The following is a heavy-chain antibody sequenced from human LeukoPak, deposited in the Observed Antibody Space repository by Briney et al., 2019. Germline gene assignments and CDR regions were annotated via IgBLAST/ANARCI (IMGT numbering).Heavy chain of an antibody. D-gene: IGHD3-10*01. Sequence: PGASVKVSCKASGGTFSSYAISWVRQAPGQGLEWMGGIIPIFGTANYAQKFQGRVTITTDESTSTAYMELSSLRSEDTAMYYCARGIPPHYYGSGSYYKVGWFDPWGQGTLVTVSS. CDR2: IIPIFGTA. J-gene: IGHJ5*02. CDR3: ARGIPPHYYGSGSYYKVGWFDP. V-gene: IGHV1-69*05. CDR1: GGTFSSYA.